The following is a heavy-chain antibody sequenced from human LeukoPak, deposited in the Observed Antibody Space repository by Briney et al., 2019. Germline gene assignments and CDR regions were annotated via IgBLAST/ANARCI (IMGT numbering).Heavy chain of an antibody. CDR2: IYYSGST. Sequence: SETLSLTCTVSGGSISSDDYYWSWIRQPPGKGLEWIGYIYYSGSTYYNPSLKSRVTISVDTSKNQFSLKLSSVTAADTAVYYCARGAGEGYSFEDYWGQGTLVTVPS. J-gene: IGHJ4*02. V-gene: IGHV4-30-4*01. CDR3: ARGAGEGYSFEDY. CDR1: GGSISSDDYY. D-gene: IGHD5-18*01.